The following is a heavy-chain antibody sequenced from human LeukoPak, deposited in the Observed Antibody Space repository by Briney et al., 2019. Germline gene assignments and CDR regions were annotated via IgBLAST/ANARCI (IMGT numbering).Heavy chain of an antibody. CDR1: GFTFSSYS. Sequence: KPGGSLRLSCAASGFTFSSYSMNWVRQAPGKGLEWVSSISSSSSYIYYADSVKGRFTSSRDNDKNSLDLHMNSLRAEDTAVYYCARDRGLGYCSGTSCRTIDYWGQGTLVTVSS. J-gene: IGHJ4*02. V-gene: IGHV3-21*01. CDR2: ISSSSSYI. CDR3: ARDRGLGYCSGTSCRTIDY. D-gene: IGHD2-2*01.